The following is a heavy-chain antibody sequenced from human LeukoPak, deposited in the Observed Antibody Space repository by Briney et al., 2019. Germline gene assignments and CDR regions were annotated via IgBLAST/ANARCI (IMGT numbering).Heavy chain of an antibody. CDR1: GYTFTSYD. J-gene: IGHJ6*03. CDR2: MNPNSGNT. D-gene: IGHD5-24*01. V-gene: IGHV1-8*01. Sequence: ASVKVSCKASGYTFTSYDINWVRQATGQGLEWMGWMNPNSGNTGYAQKFQGRVTITRNNSISTAYMELSSLRSEDTAVYYCASGARGLQPHYYYYMDDWGKETTVTVSS. CDR3: ASGARGLQPHYYYYMDD.